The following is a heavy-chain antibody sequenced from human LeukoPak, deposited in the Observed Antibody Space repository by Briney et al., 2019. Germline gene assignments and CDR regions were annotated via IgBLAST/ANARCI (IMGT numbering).Heavy chain of an antibody. V-gene: IGHV3-74*01. CDR1: GFTFSSYW. CDR3: TRETVVVASASLGY. Sequence: GGSLRLSCAASGFTFSSYWMHWVRQAPGKGLVWVSRIKSDGSTINYADSVKGRFTISRDNAKNTLYLQMDSLRAEDTAVYYCTRETVVVASASLGYWGRGT. J-gene: IGHJ4*02. CDR2: IKSDGSTI. D-gene: IGHD2-2*01.